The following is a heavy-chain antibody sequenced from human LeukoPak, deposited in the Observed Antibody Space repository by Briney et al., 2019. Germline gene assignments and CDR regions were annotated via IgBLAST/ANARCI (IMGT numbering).Heavy chain of an antibody. CDR3: TKWGCSGGSCYYSEY. D-gene: IGHD2-15*01. J-gene: IGHJ4*02. CDR1: GFSVSSNY. V-gene: IGHV3-53*01. CDR2: IHRDDT. Sequence: GGSLRLSCAASGFSVSSNYMSWVRQAPGKGLEWVSLIHRDDTYYADSVKGRFTISRDNSKNTLYLQMNSLRAEDTAVYYCTKWGCSGGSCYYSEYWGQGTLVTVSS.